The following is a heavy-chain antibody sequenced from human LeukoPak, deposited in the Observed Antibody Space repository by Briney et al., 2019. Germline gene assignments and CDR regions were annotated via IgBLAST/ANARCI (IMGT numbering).Heavy chain of an antibody. D-gene: IGHD4-17*01. V-gene: IGHV4-34*01. CDR3: AIDGDYGAFDI. Sequence: PSETLSLTCTVSGGSISSYYWSWIRQPAGKGLEWIGEINHSGSTNYNPSLKSRVTISVDTSKNQFSLKLSSVTAADTAVYYCAIDGDYGAFDIWGQGTMVTVSS. CDR1: GGSISSYY. CDR2: INHSGST. J-gene: IGHJ3*02.